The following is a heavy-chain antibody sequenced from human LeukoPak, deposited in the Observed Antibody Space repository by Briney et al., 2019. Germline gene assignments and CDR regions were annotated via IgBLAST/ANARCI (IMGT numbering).Heavy chain of an antibody. J-gene: IGHJ4*02. Sequence: SETLSLTCTVSGGSISSSSYYWGWIRQPPGKGLEWIGSINYSGSTYYNPSLKSRITISVAASKNQFSLKLSSVTAADTAVYYCAKRYSSGWYSPNALPTYDYYFDYWGQGTLVTVSS. CDR3: AKRYSSGWYSPNALPTYDYYFDY. CDR2: INYSGST. V-gene: IGHV4-39*01. CDR1: GGSISSSSYY. D-gene: IGHD6-19*01.